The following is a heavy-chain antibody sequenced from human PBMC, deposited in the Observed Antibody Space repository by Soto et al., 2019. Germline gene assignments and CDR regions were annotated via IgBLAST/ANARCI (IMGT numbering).Heavy chain of an antibody. CDR3: ARVQYDVWSGYYVGTSNFEY. Sequence: PSETLSLTCTVSVGSISSGCYYLSWILQHPGKGLEWIGYIYYSWSTYYNPSLKSRVTISVDTSKNQFSLKLSSVTAADTAVYHCARVQYDVWSGYYVGTSNFEYWGQGTLVTVSS. CDR1: VGSISSGCYY. CDR2: IYYSWST. V-gene: IGHV4-31*03. D-gene: IGHD3-3*01. J-gene: IGHJ4*02.